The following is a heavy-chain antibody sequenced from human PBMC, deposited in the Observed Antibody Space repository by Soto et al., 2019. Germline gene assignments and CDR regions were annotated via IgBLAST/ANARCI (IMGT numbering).Heavy chain of an antibody. Sequence: GGSLRLSCAASGFTFSSYAMSWFGQAPGKGRGGVSAIRGSGGSTYYADSVKGRFTISRDNSKNTLYLQMNSLRAEDTAVYYCAKDNYYDSSGYYRRVIRAYFQHWGQGTLVTVSS. D-gene: IGHD3-22*01. J-gene: IGHJ1*01. CDR2: IRGSGGST. CDR3: AKDNYYDSSGYYRRVIRAYFQH. V-gene: IGHV3-23*01. CDR1: GFTFSSYA.